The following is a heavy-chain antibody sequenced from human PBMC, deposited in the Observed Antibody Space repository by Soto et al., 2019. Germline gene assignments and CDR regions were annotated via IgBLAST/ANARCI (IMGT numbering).Heavy chain of an antibody. Sequence: ESGGGVVQPGRSLRLSCAASGFTFSSYGMHWVRQAPGKGLEWVAVISYDGSNKYYADSVKGRFTLSRDNSKNTLYLQMNSLRAEDTAVYYCAKARSWGLDYWGQGTLVTVSS. J-gene: IGHJ4*02. CDR1: GFTFSSYG. D-gene: IGHD6-13*01. CDR2: ISYDGSNK. CDR3: AKARSWGLDY. V-gene: IGHV3-30*18.